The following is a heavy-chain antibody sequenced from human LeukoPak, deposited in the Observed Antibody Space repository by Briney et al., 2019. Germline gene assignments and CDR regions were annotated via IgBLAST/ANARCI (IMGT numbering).Heavy chain of an antibody. CDR3: ARVGTSTDDY. CDR2: ISGNNDNP. CDR1: GYTFSNFG. D-gene: IGHD2-2*01. J-gene: IGHJ4*02. V-gene: IGHV1-18*01. Sequence: ASVKVSCKASGYTFSNFGISWVRQAPGQGLGWMGWISGNNDNPNYGQKFQGRLTVTTDSSTSTAYMELRNLRSDDTAVYYCARVGTSTDDYWGQGTLVTVSS.